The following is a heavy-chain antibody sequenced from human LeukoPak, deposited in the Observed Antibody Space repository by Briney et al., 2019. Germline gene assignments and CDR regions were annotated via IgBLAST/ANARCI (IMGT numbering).Heavy chain of an antibody. D-gene: IGHD6-13*01. CDR1: GFSVSNNY. CDR2: ICSDGST. Sequence: GGSLRLSCAASGFSVSNNYMSWVRQAPGKGLEGVSIICSDGSTHHADSVKGRFTISRDNSKNTLYLQMNSLRTEDTAVYYCARDVRSGWYDAFDIWGQGTMVTVSS. CDR3: ARDVRSGWYDAFDI. V-gene: IGHV3-66*02. J-gene: IGHJ3*02.